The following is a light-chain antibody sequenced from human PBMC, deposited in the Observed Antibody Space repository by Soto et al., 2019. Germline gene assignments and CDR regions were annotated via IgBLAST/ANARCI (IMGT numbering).Light chain of an antibody. J-gene: IGKJ1*01. Sequence: EAVLTQSPGTLSLSPGERVTLSCRASQSVASSYLAWYQQKPGRAPRLLFYSASSRATGIPYRFSGSGSGTDFTLTISRLEPEDFAVYYCHHFGSLPETFGQGTNVE. CDR1: QSVASSY. CDR3: HHFGSLPET. CDR2: SAS. V-gene: IGKV3-20*01.